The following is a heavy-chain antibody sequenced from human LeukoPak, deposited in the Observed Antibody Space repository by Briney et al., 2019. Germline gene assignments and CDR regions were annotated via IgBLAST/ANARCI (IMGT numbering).Heavy chain of an antibody. J-gene: IGHJ4*02. CDR1: GFTFSSYA. CDR3: AKGRSGYSYTEPFDY. CDR2: ISGSGGST. D-gene: IGHD5-18*01. Sequence: GGSLRLSCAASGFTFSSYAMSWVRQAPGKGLEWVSAISGSGGSTYYADSGKGRFTISRDNSKNTLYLQMNSLRAEDTAVYYCAKGRSGYSYTEPFDYWGQGTLVTVSS. V-gene: IGHV3-23*01.